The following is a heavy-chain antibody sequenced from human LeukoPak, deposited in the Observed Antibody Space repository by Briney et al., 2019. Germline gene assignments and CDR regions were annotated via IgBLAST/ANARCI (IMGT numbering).Heavy chain of an antibody. Sequence: GGSVSFSCSAAAFTFSSYAMHWVRQAPGKGLEYVSAISSNSGSTHYADSVKGRFTISRDNSKNTLYLQMSSLRAEDTAAYYCVKDLGYCGSGPNYYYYYGMDVWGQGTTGTVSS. CDR3: VKDLGYCGSGPNYYYYYGMDV. CDR1: AFTFSSYA. J-gene: IGHJ6*02. CDR2: ISSNSGST. D-gene: IGHD3-10*01. V-gene: IGHV3-64D*09.